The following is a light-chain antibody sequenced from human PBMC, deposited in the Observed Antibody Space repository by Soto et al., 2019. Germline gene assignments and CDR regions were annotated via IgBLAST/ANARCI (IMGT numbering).Light chain of an antibody. CDR3: QEFGRT. V-gene: IGKV3-20*01. Sequence: EIVLTQSPGTLSLSPGERATLSCRASQTIDSTYIAWYQKKPGQSPRLLIYGASSRATGIPDRFSGIGSGTDFTLTISSLAPEDFAVYYCQEFGRTFGQGTKV. J-gene: IGKJ1*01. CDR1: QTIDSTY. CDR2: GAS.